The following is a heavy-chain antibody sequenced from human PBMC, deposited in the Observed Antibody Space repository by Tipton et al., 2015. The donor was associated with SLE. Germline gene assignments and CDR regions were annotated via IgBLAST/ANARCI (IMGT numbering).Heavy chain of an antibody. V-gene: IGHV3-21*03. CDR3: ARARYCGGDCYPDAFDI. D-gene: IGHD2-21*01. J-gene: IGHJ3*02. CDR2: ISSSSSYI. CDR1: GFTFSSSA. Sequence: SLRLSCAASGFTFSSSAMSWVRQAPGKGLEWVSSISSSSSYIYYADSVKGRFTISRDNAKNSLYLQMNSLRAEDTAVYYCARARYCGGDCYPDAFDIWGQGTMVTVSS.